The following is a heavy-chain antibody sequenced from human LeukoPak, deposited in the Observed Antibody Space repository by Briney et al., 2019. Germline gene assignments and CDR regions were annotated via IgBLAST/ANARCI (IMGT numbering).Heavy chain of an antibody. J-gene: IGHJ4*02. CDR3: AHLVDYDFWSGYLFDY. D-gene: IGHD3-3*01. CDR2: ISGSGGST. Sequence: PGGSLRLSCAASGFTFSSYAMSWARQAPGKGLEWVSAISGSGGSTYYADSVKGRFTISRDNSKNTLYLQMNSLRAEDTAVYYCAHLVDYDFWSGYLFDYWGQGTLVTVSS. CDR1: GFTFSSYA. V-gene: IGHV3-23*01.